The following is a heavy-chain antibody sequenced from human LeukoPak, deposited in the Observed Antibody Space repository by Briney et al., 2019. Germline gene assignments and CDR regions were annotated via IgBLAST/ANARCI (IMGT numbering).Heavy chain of an antibody. J-gene: IGHJ3*02. CDR2: LSKSGNT. V-gene: IGHV4-59*01. CDR1: GGSISSYY. CDR3: ARARYVNSFYAFDI. D-gene: IGHD3-9*01. Sequence: NPSETLSLTCTVPGGSISSYYWSWIRLPPGKGLEWIGYLSKSGNTNYSPSLKSRVTIFGDTSKNQFFLKLSSVTAADTAVYYCARARYVNSFYAFDIWGQGTLVTVSS.